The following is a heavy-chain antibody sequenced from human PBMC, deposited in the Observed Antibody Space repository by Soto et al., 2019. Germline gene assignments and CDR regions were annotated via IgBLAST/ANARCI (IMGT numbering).Heavy chain of an antibody. CDR2: IRGSGGAT. J-gene: IGHJ4*02. V-gene: IGHV3-23*01. Sequence: PGGSLTPSCAASGSSSTSFAVSWVRQAPGKGLGWVSAIRGSGGATYYADSVKGRFTVSRDNSRNTVYLQVDSLRVEDTAVYHCALEEWLSTSYFNFWGKGTLVTVSS. CDR1: GSSSTSFA. D-gene: IGHD3-3*01. CDR3: ALEEWLSTSYFNF.